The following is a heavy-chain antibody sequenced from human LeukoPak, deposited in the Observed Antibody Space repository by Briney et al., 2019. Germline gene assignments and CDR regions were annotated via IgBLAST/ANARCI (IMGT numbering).Heavy chain of an antibody. J-gene: IGHJ6*03. D-gene: IGHD6-19*01. CDR1: GGSISSYY. CDR2: IYYSGST. CDR3: ARSIAVSDYYYYYMDV. V-gene: IGHV4-59*01. Sequence: SETLSLTCTVSGGSISSYYWSWIRQPPGKGLEWIGYIYYSGSTNYNPSLKSRVTISVDTSKNQFSLKLSSVTAADTAVYYCARSIAVSDYYYYYMDVWGKGTTVTISS.